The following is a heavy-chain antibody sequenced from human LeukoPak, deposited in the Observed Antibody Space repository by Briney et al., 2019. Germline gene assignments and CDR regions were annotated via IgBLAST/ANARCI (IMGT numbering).Heavy chain of an antibody. V-gene: IGHV4-39*07. CDR3: ARDGGGPDKRWVDY. CDR1: GGSISSSSYY. Sequence: PSETLSLTCTVSGGSISSSSYYWGWIRQPPGKGLEWIGSIYYSGSTYYNPSLKSRVTISVDTSKNQFSLKLSSVTAADTAVYYCARDGGGPDKRWVDYWGQGTLVTVSS. CDR2: IYYSGST. D-gene: IGHD4-23*01. J-gene: IGHJ4*02.